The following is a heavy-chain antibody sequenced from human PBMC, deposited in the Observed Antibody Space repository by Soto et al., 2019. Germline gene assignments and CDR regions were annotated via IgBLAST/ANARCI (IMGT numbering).Heavy chain of an antibody. Sequence: QVQLVESGGGVVQPGRSLRLSCAASGFTFSDYAMHWARQAPGKGLEWVASIWFDGATKYYADSVKGRFTISRDNSKNTVYLQMNSLRAEDSALYHCGRGGFSTNWRFDYWGQGTLVAVSS. CDR1: GFTFSDYA. V-gene: IGHV3-33*01. D-gene: IGHD6-13*01. CDR2: IWFDGATK. CDR3: GRGGFSTNWRFDY. J-gene: IGHJ4*02.